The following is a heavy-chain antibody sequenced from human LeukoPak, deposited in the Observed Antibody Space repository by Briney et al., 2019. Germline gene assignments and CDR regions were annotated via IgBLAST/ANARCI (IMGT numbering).Heavy chain of an antibody. CDR3: AIGAKVRGVIIGGRVDY. CDR1: GFTFSSYA. J-gene: IGHJ4*02. V-gene: IGHV3-23*01. Sequence: GGSLRLSCAASGFTFSSYAMSWVRQAPGKGLEWVSAISGSGGSTYYADSVKGRFTISRDNSKNTLYLQMNSLRAEDTAVYYCAIGAKVRGVIIGGRVDYWGQGTLVTVSS. CDR2: ISGSGGST. D-gene: IGHD3-10*01.